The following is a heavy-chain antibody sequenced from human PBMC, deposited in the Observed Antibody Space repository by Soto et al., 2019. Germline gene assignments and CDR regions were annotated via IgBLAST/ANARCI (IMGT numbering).Heavy chain of an antibody. CDR1: GFTFRGSW. J-gene: IGHJ4*02. CDR3: ARGGGNFDQ. V-gene: IGHV3-7*04. D-gene: IGHD3-16*01. CDR2: VNQEGSDR. Sequence: EVQLVESGGGLVQPGGSLRLTCEVSGFTFRGSWMSWVRQAPGKGLEWVANVNQEGSDRYYVDSVKGRFTISRDNAKNSLYLQRNRLRAGATAVYYCARGGGNFDQWGQGTLVTVAS.